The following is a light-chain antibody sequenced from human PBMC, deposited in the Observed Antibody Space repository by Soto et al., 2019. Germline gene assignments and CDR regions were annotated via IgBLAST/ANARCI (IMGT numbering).Light chain of an antibody. J-gene: IGKJ2*01. Sequence: DIQMTQSPSSLYASVGDRITLTCRAIQGISIFLAWYQQHPGKAPERLIYAASTLECGVPTRFSGSGSAAEYTLTISSLQPEYSATYYCRPHYSYPYTFGQGTTVQIK. V-gene: IGKV1-17*01. CDR1: QGISIF. CDR3: RPHYSYPYT. CDR2: AAS.